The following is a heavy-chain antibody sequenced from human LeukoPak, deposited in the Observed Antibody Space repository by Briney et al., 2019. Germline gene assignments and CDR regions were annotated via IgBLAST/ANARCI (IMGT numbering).Heavy chain of an antibody. CDR2: ISSSSSTI. V-gene: IGHV3-48*02. D-gene: IGHD3-22*01. CDR3: AIEKYYYDSSGYYYDYYFDY. CDR1: RFTFSSYS. J-gene: IGHJ4*02. Sequence: GGSLRLSCAVSRFTFSSYSMNWVRQAPGKGLEWVSYISSSSSTIYYADSVKGRFTISRDNAKNSLYLQMNSLRDEDTAVYYCAIEKYYYDSSGYYYDYYFDYWGQGTLVTVSS.